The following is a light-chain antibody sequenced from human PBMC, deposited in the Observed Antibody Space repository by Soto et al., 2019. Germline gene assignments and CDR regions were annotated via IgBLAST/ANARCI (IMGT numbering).Light chain of an antibody. J-gene: IGLJ1*01. V-gene: IGLV2-14*01. CDR2: EVS. CDR1: SSDVGGYNY. Sequence: QSVLTQPPSASGSPGQSVTISCTGTSSDVGGYNYISWYQQHPGNAPKLMIYEVSNRPSGVPNRFSGSKSGNTASLTISGLQAEDEADYYCSSYTSSSTYVFGTGTRSPS. CDR3: SSYTSSSTYV.